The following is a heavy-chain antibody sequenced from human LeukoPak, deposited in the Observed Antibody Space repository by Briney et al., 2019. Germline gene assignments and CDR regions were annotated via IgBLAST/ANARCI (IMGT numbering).Heavy chain of an antibody. CDR3: ARARCSRTSCNTESDY. J-gene: IGHJ4*02. V-gene: IGHV3-74*01. CDR2: INSDGSST. Sequence: GGSLRLSCSASGFTLSPYWMHWVRQSPGKGLVWVSRINSDGSSTTYADSVKGRFTISRDNTKNTLYLQMNILRAEDTAVYYCARARCSRTSCNTESDYWGQGTLVTVSS. CDR1: GFTLSPYW. D-gene: IGHD2-2*01.